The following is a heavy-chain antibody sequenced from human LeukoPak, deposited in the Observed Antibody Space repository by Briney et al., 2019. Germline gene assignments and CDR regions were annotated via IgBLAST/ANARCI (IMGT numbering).Heavy chain of an antibody. CDR3: ARALQQLADY. J-gene: IGHJ4*02. D-gene: IGHD6-13*01. CDR1: GFTVSSNY. Sequence: PGGSLRLSCAASGFTVSSNYMSWVRQAPGKGLEWVSAISGSGGSTYYADSVKGRFTISRDNSKNTLYLQMNSLRAEDTAVYYCARALQQLADYWGQGTLVTVSS. V-gene: IGHV3-23*01. CDR2: ISGSGGST.